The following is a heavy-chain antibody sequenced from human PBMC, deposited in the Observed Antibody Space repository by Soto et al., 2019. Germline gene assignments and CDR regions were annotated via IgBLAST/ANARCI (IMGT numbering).Heavy chain of an antibody. CDR2: IWYDGSNK. J-gene: IGHJ4*02. V-gene: IGHV3-33*01. D-gene: IGHD3-22*01. CDR3: ARAITMMGGFDY. Sequence: GGSLRLSCAASGFTFSSYGMHWVRQAPGKGLEWVAVIWYDGSNKYYADSVKGRFTISRDNSKNTLYLQMNSLRAEDTAVYYCARAITMMGGFDYWGQGTLVTVS. CDR1: GFTFSSYG.